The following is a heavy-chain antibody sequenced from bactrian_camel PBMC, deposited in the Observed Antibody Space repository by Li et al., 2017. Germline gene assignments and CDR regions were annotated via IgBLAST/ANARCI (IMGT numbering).Heavy chain of an antibody. CDR2: IYTGART. CDR3: AAGTRIIVGDYCDGITN. J-gene: IGHJ4*01. V-gene: IGHV3S53*01. Sequence: VQLVESGGGLVQPGGSLRLSCAASGNTYSTNCLGWFRQVPGKEREGVATVHYDIYTGARTNIADSVKGRFTISRDNGKNIIYLQMNSLTPDDTAMYYCAAGTRIIVGDYCDGITNWGQGTQVTVS. CDR1: GNTYSTNC. D-gene: IGHD4*01.